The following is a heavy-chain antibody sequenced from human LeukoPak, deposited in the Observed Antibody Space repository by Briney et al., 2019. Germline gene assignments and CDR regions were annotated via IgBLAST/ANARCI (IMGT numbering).Heavy chain of an antibody. J-gene: IGHJ4*02. CDR3: ARRRGSGSPYFDY. Sequence: SETLSLTCTVSGDSINNYYWSWIRQSPGKGLEWIGYIYYSGSTKYNPSLKSRVTISVDTSKNQFSLKLSSVTAADTAVYYCARRRGSGSPYFDYWGQGTLVTVSS. CDR2: IYYSGST. D-gene: IGHD3-10*01. V-gene: IGHV4-59*08. CDR1: GDSINNYY.